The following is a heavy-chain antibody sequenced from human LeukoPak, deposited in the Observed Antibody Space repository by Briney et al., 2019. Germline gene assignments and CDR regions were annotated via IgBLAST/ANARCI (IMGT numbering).Heavy chain of an antibody. CDR2: IWYDGSNK. CDR1: GFTFSSYG. J-gene: IGHJ4*02. V-gene: IGHV3-33*01. D-gene: IGHD4-17*01. CDR3: ARDKAWTTVIGYYFDY. Sequence: PGGSLRLSCAASGFTFSSYGMHWVRQAPGKGLEWVAVIWYDGSNKYYADSVKGRFTISRDNSKNTLYLQMNSLRAEDTAVYYCARDKAWTTVIGYYFDYWGQGTLVTVSS.